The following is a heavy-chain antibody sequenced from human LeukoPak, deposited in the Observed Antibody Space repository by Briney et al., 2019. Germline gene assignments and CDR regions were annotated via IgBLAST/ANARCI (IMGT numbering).Heavy chain of an antibody. CDR3: ARDKGVLRYFDWFQNWFDP. Sequence: SVKVSCKASGGTFSSCAISWVRQAPGQGLEWMGGIIPIFGTANYAQKFQGRVTITADESTSTAYMELSSLRSEDTAVYYCARDKGVLRYFDWFQNWFDPWGQGTLVTVSS. D-gene: IGHD3-9*01. CDR1: GGTFSSCA. CDR2: IIPIFGTA. J-gene: IGHJ5*02. V-gene: IGHV1-69*13.